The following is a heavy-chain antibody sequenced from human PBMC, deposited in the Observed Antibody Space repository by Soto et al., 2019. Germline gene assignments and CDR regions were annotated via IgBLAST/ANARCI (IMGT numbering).Heavy chain of an antibody. J-gene: IGHJ4*02. Sequence: GASVKVSCKASGYTFTSYAMHWVRQAPGQRLEWMGWINAGNANTKYSQKFQGRVTITRDTSASTAYMELSSLRSEDTAVYYCARGDYYDIHDYWGQGTLVTVSS. CDR1: GYTFTSYA. V-gene: IGHV1-3*01. CDR2: INAGNANT. D-gene: IGHD3-22*01. CDR3: ARGDYYDIHDY.